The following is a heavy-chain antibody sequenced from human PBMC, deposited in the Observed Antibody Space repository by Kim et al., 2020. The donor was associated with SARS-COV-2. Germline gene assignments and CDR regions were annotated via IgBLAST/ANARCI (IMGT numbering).Heavy chain of an antibody. CDR3: AKDAAPWLGQLDYYFYGMAV. Sequence: GGSLRLSCGASGFTFDDYAMHWVRQAPGKGLEWVSGISWNSGNAGYADSVKGRFTISRDNAKNSLYLQMNSLRSEDTALYYCAKDAAPWLGQLDYYFYGMAVWSQGTTVTVS. V-gene: IGHV3-9*01. J-gene: IGHJ6*02. D-gene: IGHD6-19*01. CDR2: ISWNSGNA. CDR1: GFTFDDYA.